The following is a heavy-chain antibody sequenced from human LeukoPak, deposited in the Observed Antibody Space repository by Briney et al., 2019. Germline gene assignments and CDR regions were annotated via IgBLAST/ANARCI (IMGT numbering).Heavy chain of an antibody. CDR2: VHYSGTA. Sequence: PSETLSLTCTVSDGSITNYDWSWVRQPPGKGLEFIGHVHYSGTANYNPSLRSRVTISIDTSKKHFFLKLKSVTAADTAVYYCARDVTVTKKFDYWGQGTLVTVSS. CDR1: DGSITNYD. D-gene: IGHD4-17*01. J-gene: IGHJ4*02. CDR3: ARDVTVTKKFDY. V-gene: IGHV4-59*01.